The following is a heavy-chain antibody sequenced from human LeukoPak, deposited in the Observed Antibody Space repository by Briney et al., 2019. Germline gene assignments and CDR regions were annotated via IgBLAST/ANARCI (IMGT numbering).Heavy chain of an antibody. CDR1: GGTFSSYA. J-gene: IGHJ4*02. D-gene: IGHD4-17*01. Sequence: ASVKVSCKASGGTFSSYAISWVRQAPGQGLEWMGGIIPIFGTANYAQKFQGRVTITADESTSTAYMELSSLRSEDTAVYYCARPSYYGDYPGGFDYWGQGTLVTVSS. CDR2: IIPIFGTA. CDR3: ARPSYYGDYPGGFDY. V-gene: IGHV1-69*13.